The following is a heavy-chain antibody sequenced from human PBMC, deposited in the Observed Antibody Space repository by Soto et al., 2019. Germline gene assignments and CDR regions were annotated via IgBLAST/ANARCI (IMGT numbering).Heavy chain of an antibody. J-gene: IGHJ6*02. CDR1: GYTFTSYA. CDR2: INAGNGNT. CDR3: ARISRHCSSTSCWLGV. V-gene: IGHV1-3*01. Sequence: EASVKVSCKASGYTFTSYAMHWVRQAPGQRLEWMGWINAGNGNTKYSQKFQGRVTITRDTSASTAYMELSSLRSEDTAVYYCARISRHCSSTSCWLGVWGQGTTVTVSS. D-gene: IGHD2-2*01.